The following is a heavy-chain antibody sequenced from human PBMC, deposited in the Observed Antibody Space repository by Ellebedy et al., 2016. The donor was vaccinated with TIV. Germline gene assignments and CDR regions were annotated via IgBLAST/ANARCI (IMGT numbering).Heavy chain of an antibody. J-gene: IGHJ4*02. CDR2: INPNSGGT. V-gene: IGHV1-2*02. Sequence: ASVKVSXXASGYTFTGYYMHWVRQAPGQGLEWMGWINPNSGGTNYAQKFQGRVTMTRDTSVSTAYMELSRLRSGDTAVYYCAIRSGLLNFDYWGQGTLVTVSS. CDR3: AIRSGLLNFDY. CDR1: GYTFTGYY. D-gene: IGHD3-22*01.